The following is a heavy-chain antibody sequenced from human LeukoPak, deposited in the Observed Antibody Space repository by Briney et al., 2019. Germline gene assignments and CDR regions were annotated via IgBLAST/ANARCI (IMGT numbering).Heavy chain of an antibody. CDR3: ARGIQYDILTGYYDY. CDR2: FDPEDGET. V-gene: IGHV1-24*01. J-gene: IGHJ4*02. CDR1: GYTLTELS. D-gene: IGHD3-9*01. Sequence: ASVKVSCKVSGYTLTELSMHWVRQAPGKGLEWMGGFDPEDGETIYAQKFQGRVTMTEDTSTDTAYMELRSLRSDDTAVYYCARGIQYDILTGYYDYWGQGTLVTVSS.